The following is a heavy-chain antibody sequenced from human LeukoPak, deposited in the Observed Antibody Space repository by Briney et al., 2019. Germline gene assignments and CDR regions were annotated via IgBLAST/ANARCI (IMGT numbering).Heavy chain of an antibody. CDR3: ARRNMWGWFDP. Sequence: SETLSLTCTVSGYSISSGYYWGWIRQPPGKGLEWIGSIYHSGSTYYNPSLKSRVTISVDTSKNQFSPKLSSVTAADTAVYYCARRNMWGWFDPWGQGTLGIVSS. V-gene: IGHV4-38-2*02. J-gene: IGHJ5*02. CDR2: IYHSGST. CDR1: GYSISSGYY. D-gene: IGHD1-26*01.